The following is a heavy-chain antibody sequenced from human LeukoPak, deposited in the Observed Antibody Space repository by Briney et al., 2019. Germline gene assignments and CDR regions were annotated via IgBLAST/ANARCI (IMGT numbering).Heavy chain of an antibody. J-gene: IGHJ4*02. CDR3: APSSFDY. D-gene: IGHD2-2*01. V-gene: IGHV3-74*03. CDR1: GFTFSSYW. Sequence: GALRLSCAASGFTFSSYWMHWVRQAPGKGLVWVSHINGDGGSTTYADSVKGRFTISRDNAKNTLYLQMNSLRAEDTAVYYCAPSSFDYWGQGTLVTVSS. CDR2: INGDGGST.